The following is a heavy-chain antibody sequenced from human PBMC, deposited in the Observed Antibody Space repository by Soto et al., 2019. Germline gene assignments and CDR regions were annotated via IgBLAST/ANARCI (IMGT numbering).Heavy chain of an antibody. Sequence: QVQLQQWGAGLLKPSETLSLTCAVYGGSFSGYYWSWIRQPPGKGLEWIGEINHSGSTNYNPSLKSRVTISVDTSKNQFSLKLSSVTAADTAVYYCARGSTLAPMTTVTRAWFDPWGQGTLVTVSS. J-gene: IGHJ5*02. CDR3: ARGSTLAPMTTVTRAWFDP. D-gene: IGHD4-17*01. V-gene: IGHV4-34*01. CDR2: INHSGST. CDR1: GGSFSGYY.